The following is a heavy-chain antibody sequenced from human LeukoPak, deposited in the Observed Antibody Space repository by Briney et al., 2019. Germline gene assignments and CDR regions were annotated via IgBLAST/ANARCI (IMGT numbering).Heavy chain of an antibody. Sequence: PGGSLRLSCVDSRFTFSRYCMSWVRQAPGKGLEWVSVIYSGGSTYYADSVKGRFTISRDNSKNTLYLRMNSLRAEDTAVYYCARGMWIQLWSFFDYWGQGTLVTVSS. D-gene: IGHD5-18*01. CDR1: RFTFSRYC. V-gene: IGHV3-53*01. CDR3: ARGMWIQLWSFFDY. J-gene: IGHJ4*02. CDR2: IYSGGST.